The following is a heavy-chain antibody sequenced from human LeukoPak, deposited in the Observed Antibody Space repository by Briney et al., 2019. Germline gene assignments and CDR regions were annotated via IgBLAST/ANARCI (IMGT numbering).Heavy chain of an antibody. CDR3: AREPGGYQEWAFDI. CDR1: GFTFSSYG. D-gene: IGHD3-3*01. V-gene: IGHV3-23*01. Sequence: GGSLRLSCAASGFTFSSYGMSWVRQAPGKGLEWVSAISGSGGSTYYADSVKGRFTISRDNAKNSLYLQMNSLRAEDTAVYYCAREPGGYQEWAFDIWGQGTMVTVSS. CDR2: ISGSGGST. J-gene: IGHJ3*02.